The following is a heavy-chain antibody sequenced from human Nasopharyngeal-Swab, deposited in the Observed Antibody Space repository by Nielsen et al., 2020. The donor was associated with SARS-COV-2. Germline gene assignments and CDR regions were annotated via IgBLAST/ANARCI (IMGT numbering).Heavy chain of an antibody. Sequence: GESLKISCTASGFTFSNHYMDWVRQAPGKGLEWVGRIKDRAISYTAEYAASVKGRFTISRDDSKSSLYLQMNSLKSEDTAVCYCVRDFNWGFFDYWGQGALVTVSS. D-gene: IGHD7-27*01. J-gene: IGHJ4*02. CDR1: GFTFSNHY. CDR2: IKDRAISYTA. CDR3: VRDFNWGFFDY. V-gene: IGHV3-72*01.